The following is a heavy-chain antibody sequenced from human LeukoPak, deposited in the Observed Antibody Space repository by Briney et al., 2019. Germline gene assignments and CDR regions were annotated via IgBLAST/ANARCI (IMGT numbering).Heavy chain of an antibody. J-gene: IGHJ6*02. CDR3: AHRGLPVRPYDFYGMDF. CDR1: GFSLSSSGVG. Sequence: SGPTLMKPTQTLTLTCSFSGFSLSSSGVGVGWIRQPPGKALEWLALIFWNDDKRYSPSLKSRLTITKDTSKNQVVLTMTNMDPVDTATYYCAHRGLPVRPYDFYGMDFWGQGTTVTVSS. CDR2: IFWNDDK. D-gene: IGHD4-11*01. V-gene: IGHV2-5*01.